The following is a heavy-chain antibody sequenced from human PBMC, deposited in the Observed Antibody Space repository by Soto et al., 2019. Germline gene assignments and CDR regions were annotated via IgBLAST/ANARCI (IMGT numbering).Heavy chain of an antibody. Sequence: GGSLILSCTASGFSFSTYSMGWVRQAPGKGLEWVSSISSSGGTTNYADSVKGRFTISRDNSKNTLYLQMNSLRAEDTAVYYCAKEGLRFTYYYYYMDVWGKGTTVTVSS. CDR1: GFSFSTYS. CDR2: ISSSGGTT. D-gene: IGHD4-17*01. V-gene: IGHV3-23*01. J-gene: IGHJ6*03. CDR3: AKEGLRFTYYYYYMDV.